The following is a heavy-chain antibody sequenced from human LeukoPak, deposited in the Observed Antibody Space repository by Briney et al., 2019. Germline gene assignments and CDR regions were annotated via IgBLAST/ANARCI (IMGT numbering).Heavy chain of an antibody. V-gene: IGHV3-21*01. CDR2: IRSSSSYI. Sequence: GGSLTLFCSPCGFTFSSYIMNWVRQAPGKGLEWVSSIRSSSSYIYYADSVKGRFTISRDNAKSSLYLQMDSLRAEDTAVYYCARDYYGDYYFDYWGQGTLVTVSS. D-gene: IGHD4-17*01. CDR1: GFTFSSYI. J-gene: IGHJ4*02. CDR3: ARDYYGDYYFDY.